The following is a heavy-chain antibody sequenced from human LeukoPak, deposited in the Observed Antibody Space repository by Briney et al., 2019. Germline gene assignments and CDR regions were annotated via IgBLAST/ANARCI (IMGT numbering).Heavy chain of an antibody. CDR3: AKRGDYGANTGLHAFDI. CDR2: ISGSGDRT. V-gene: IGHV3-23*01. J-gene: IGHJ3*02. Sequence: GGSLRLSCAASGFTFKNYAMSWVRQAPGKGLEWVSAISGSGDRTYYADSVKGRFTISRDNSKNTLYLQMNSLRAEDTAVYYCAKRGDYGANTGLHAFDIWGRGTMVTASS. CDR1: GFTFKNYA. D-gene: IGHD4-23*01.